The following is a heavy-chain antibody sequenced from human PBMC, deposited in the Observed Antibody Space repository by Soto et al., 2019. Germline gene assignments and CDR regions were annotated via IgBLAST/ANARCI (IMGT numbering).Heavy chain of an antibody. CDR2: INHSGST. Sequence: PSETLSLTCAVYGGSFSGYYWSWIRQPPGKGLEWIGEINHSGSTNYNPSLKSRDTTTIDTSKNQFSLKQNSVTVAVTAVYYCARGMWLRSSFVSWGQGTLVTVSS. D-gene: IGHD5-12*01. CDR1: GGSFSGYY. CDR3: ARGMWLRSSFVS. J-gene: IGHJ4*02. V-gene: IGHV4-34*01.